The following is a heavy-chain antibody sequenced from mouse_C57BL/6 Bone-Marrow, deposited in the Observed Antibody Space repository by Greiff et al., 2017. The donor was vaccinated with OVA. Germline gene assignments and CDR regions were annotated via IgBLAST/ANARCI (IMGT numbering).Heavy chain of an antibody. CDR1: GYTFTDYN. D-gene: IGHD1-1*01. Sequence: EVQLQESGPELVKPGASVKIPCKASGYTFTDYNMDWVKQSHGKSLEWIGDINPNNGGTIYNQKFKGKATLTVDKSSSTAYMELRSLTSEDTAVYYCARSRVVAEYFDVWGTGTTVTVSS. CDR3: ARSRVVAEYFDV. CDR2: INPNNGGT. V-gene: IGHV1-18*01. J-gene: IGHJ1*03.